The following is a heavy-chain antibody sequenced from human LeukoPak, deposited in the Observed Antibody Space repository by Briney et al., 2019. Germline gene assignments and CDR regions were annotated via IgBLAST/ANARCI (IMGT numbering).Heavy chain of an antibody. V-gene: IGHV3-64D*06. CDR3: VKDRAGYCSGGSCQDLDY. CDR2: ISSNGGST. Sequence: PGGSLRLSCSASGFTFSSYAKHWVRQAPGKGLEYVSAISSNGGSTYYADSVKGRFTISRDNSKNTLYLQMSSLRAEDTAVYYCVKDRAGYCSGGSCQDLDYWGQGTLVTVSS. J-gene: IGHJ4*02. D-gene: IGHD2-15*01. CDR1: GFTFSSYA.